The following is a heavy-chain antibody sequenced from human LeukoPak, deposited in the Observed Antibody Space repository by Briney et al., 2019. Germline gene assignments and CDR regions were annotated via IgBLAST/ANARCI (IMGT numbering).Heavy chain of an antibody. V-gene: IGHV4-59*01. CDR2: IYYSGST. CDR1: GGSISSYY. J-gene: IGHJ4*02. D-gene: IGHD1-26*01. CDR3: ARGRWELLFDY. Sequence: SETLPLTCTVSGGSISSYYWSWIRQPPGKGLEWIGYIYYSGSTNYNPSLKSRVTISVDTSKNQFSLKLSSVTAADTAVYYCARGRWELLFDYWGQGTLVTVSS.